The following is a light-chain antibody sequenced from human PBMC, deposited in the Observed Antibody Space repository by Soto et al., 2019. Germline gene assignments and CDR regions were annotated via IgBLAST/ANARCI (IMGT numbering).Light chain of an antibody. V-gene: IGKV3-11*01. CDR1: QSVSSY. CDR3: QQRSNWPPT. CDR2: DAS. J-gene: IGKJ5*01. Sequence: EIVLTQSPATLSFSPGERATLSCRASQSVSSYLAWYQQKPGQAPRLLIYDASNRATGIPARFSGRGSGTDFTLTISSLEPEDFAVYYCQQRSNWPPTFGQGTRLEIK.